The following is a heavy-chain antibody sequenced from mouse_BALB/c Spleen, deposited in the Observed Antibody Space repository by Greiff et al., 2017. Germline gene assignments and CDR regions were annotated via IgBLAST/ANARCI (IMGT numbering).Heavy chain of an antibody. V-gene: IGHV5-6*01. D-gene: IGHD3-3*01. J-gene: IGHJ4*01. CDR3: ARQESYLDY. CDR1: GFTFSSYA. Sequence: EVHLVESGGGLVKPGGSLKLSCAASGFTFSSYAMSWVRQSPEKRLEWVAEISSGGSYTYYPDSVKGRFTISRDNAKNTLYLQMSSLKSEDTAMYYCARQESYLDYWGQGTSVTVSS. CDR2: ISSGGSYT.